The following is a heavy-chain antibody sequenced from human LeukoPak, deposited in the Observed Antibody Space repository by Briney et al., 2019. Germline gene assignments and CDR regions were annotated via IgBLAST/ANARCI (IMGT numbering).Heavy chain of an antibody. CDR1: GGSISSYY. V-gene: IGHV4-4*07. Sequence: SETLSLTCTVSGGSISSYYWSWIRQPAGKGLEWIGRIYTSGSTTYNPSLKSRVTMSADTSKNQLSLKLSSVTAADTAVYYCARDYYDSSGYPFCDYWGQGTLVTVSS. D-gene: IGHD3-22*01. CDR2: IYTSGST. J-gene: IGHJ4*02. CDR3: ARDYYDSSGYPFCDY.